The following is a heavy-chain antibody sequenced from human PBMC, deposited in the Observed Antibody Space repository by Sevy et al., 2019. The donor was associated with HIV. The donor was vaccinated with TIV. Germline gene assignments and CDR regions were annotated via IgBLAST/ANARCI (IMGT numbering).Heavy chain of an antibody. CDR3: AKDAGGGWTGGTFQH. J-gene: IGHJ1*01. D-gene: IGHD1-1*01. CDR2: ISASGGST. V-gene: IGHV3-23*01. Sequence: GGSLRLSCAASGFIFSGYVMSWVRQAPGKGLEWVSGISASGGSTYYADSVKGRFTVSRDNSKNTLYLEMNSLRAEDTAVYYCAKDAGGGWTGGTFQHWGQGTLVTVSS. CDR1: GFIFSGYV.